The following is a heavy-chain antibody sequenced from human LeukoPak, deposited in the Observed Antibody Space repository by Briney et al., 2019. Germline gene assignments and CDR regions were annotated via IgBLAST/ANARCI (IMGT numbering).Heavy chain of an antibody. CDR2: IIPIFGTA. Sequence: GASVKVSCKASGGTFSGYAISWVRQAPGQGLEWMGGIIPIFGTANYAQKFQGRVTITADESTSTAYMELSSLRSEDTAVYYCAREAPYSYGSYYYYYYGMDVWGQGTTVTVSS. CDR3: AREAPYSYGSYYYYYYGMDV. CDR1: GGTFSGYA. V-gene: IGHV1-69*13. D-gene: IGHD5-18*01. J-gene: IGHJ6*02.